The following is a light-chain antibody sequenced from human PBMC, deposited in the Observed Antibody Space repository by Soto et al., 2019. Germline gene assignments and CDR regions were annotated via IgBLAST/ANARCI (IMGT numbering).Light chain of an antibody. CDR2: AAL. V-gene: IGKV1-39*01. J-gene: IGKJ2*01. Sequence: DIQMTQSPSSLSASVGDEVTITCRASQIISTYLNWYQQKPGKAPKLLINAALTLQAGVPPRFSASGSGTDFNLTIPGLQPEDFATYYCQESFSTLYPFGQGTKVAIK. CDR1: QIISTY. CDR3: QESFSTLYP.